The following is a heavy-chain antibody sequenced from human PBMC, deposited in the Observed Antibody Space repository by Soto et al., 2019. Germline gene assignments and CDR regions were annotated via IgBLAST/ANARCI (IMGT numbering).Heavy chain of an antibody. J-gene: IGHJ4*02. Sequence: QVQLVQSGAEVKKPGSSVKVSCKASGGTFSSYAISWVRQAPGQGLEWLGGIIPIFGTANYAEKFQGRVTITEDNSTSTGYMELSSLRSENTAVYYCARDRGWTWLLGYWGQGTLVTVSS. CDR2: IIPIFGTA. D-gene: IGHD3-10*01. CDR3: ARDRGWTWLLGY. V-gene: IGHV1-69*06. CDR1: GGTFSSYA.